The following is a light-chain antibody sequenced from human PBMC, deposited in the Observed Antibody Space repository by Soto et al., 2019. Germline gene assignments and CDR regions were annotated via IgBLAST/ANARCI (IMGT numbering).Light chain of an antibody. Sequence: QSALTQPASVSGSPGQSITISCTGTRSDVGNYNLVSWYQQHPGKAPKLMIYEDTKRPPGVSNRFSGSKSGNTASLTISGLQAEDEADYYCCSYADTSTLFGGGTKPTVL. V-gene: IGLV2-23*01. CDR2: EDT. CDR1: RSDVGNYNL. CDR3: CSYADTSTL. J-gene: IGLJ3*02.